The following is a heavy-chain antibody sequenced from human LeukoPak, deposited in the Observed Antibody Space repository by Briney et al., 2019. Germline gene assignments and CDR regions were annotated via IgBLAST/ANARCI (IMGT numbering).Heavy chain of an antibody. CDR3: ARERYNYGDRWFDP. J-gene: IGHJ5*02. CDR1: GYSFTGYW. D-gene: IGHD5-18*01. CDR2: IYPGDSVT. Sequence: GESLKISCKGSGYSFTGYWIGWVRQMPGKGLEWMGNIYPGDSVTRYSPSFQGQVTISADKSISTAYLQWSNLKASDSAIYYCARERYNYGDRWFDPWGQGTLVTVSS. V-gene: IGHV5-51*01.